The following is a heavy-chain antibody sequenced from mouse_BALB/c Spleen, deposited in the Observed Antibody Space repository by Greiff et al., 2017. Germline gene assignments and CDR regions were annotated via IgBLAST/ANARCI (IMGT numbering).Heavy chain of an antibody. CDR1: GYTFTSYW. CDR3: ARWHYGSSYAMDY. V-gene: IGHV1-53*01. CDR2: IDPYNGGT. Sequence: QVQLQQPGAELVKPGASVKLSCKASGYTFTSYWMHWVKLRPGQGFEWIGYIDPYNGGTSYNQKFKGKATLTVDKSSSTAFMHLNSLTSEDSAVYYCARWHYGSSYAMDYWGQGTSVTVSS. D-gene: IGHD1-1*01. J-gene: IGHJ4*01.